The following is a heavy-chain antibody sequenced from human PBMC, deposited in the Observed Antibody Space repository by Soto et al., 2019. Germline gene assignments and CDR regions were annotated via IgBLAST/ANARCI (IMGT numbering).Heavy chain of an antibody. CDR2: IYYSGST. V-gene: IGHV4-39*01. J-gene: IGHJ6*02. D-gene: IGHD3-3*01. CDR3: ASTRGDDFWSGYYLHPEYYYYYYGMDV. CDR1: GGSISSSSYY. Sequence: QLQLQESGPGLVKPSETLSLTCTVSGGSISSSSYYWGWIRQPPGKGLEWIGSIYYSGSTYYNPSLKSRVNIYVDTSKNQFSLKLSSVTAADTAVYYCASTRGDDFWSGYYLHPEYYYYYYGMDVWGQGTTVTVSS.